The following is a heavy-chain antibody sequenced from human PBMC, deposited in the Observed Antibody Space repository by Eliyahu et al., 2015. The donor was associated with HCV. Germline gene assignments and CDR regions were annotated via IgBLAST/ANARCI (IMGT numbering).Heavy chain of an antibody. CDR2: VYYTGTT. CDR3: VRRKVVMFVFDY. V-gene: IGHV4-39*01. J-gene: IGHJ4*02. Sequence: QLQLQEPGPGLVKPSDTLSLTCTVSGGSVTSDEYYWGWIRQSPGMGLEWIGYVYYTGTTYYGPAFQGRVSIFTDTSKNQFSLTLTSVTAEDTAVYYCVRRKVVMFVFDYWARGTLVTVSS. D-gene: IGHD3-22*01. CDR1: GGSVTSDEYY.